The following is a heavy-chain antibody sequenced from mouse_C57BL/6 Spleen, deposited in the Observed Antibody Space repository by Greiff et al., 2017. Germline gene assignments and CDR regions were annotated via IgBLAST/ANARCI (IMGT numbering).Heavy chain of an antibody. D-gene: IGHD1-1*02. CDR2: FNYDGSST. J-gene: IGHJ4*01. V-gene: IGHV5-16*01. CDR1: GFTFSDYY. Sequence: MLVESEGGLVQPGSSMKLSCTASGFTFSDYYMAWVRQVPEKGLEWVANFNYDGSSTYYLDSLKSRFIISRDDAKNILYLQMSSLKSEDTATYYCAREDYGYAMDYWGQGTSVTVSS. CDR3: AREDYGYAMDY.